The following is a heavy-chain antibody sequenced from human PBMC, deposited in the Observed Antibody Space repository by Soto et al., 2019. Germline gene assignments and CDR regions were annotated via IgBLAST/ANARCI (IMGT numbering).Heavy chain of an antibody. V-gene: IGHV3-48*02. CDR3: ARYGSGIAYYYYGMDV. Sequence: GGSLRLSCAASGFTFSNYNMNWVRQAPGKGLEWLSYISSSSSTIYYADSVKGRFTISRDNAKNSLYLQMNSLRDEDTAVYYCARYGSGIAYYYYGMDVWGQGTTVTVSS. J-gene: IGHJ6*02. CDR1: GFTFSNYN. CDR2: ISSSSSTI. D-gene: IGHD6-13*01.